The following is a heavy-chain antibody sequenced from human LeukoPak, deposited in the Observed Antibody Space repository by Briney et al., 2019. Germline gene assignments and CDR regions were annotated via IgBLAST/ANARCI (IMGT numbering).Heavy chain of an antibody. Sequence: GGSLRLSCTASGFTFSTYWMSWIRQAPGKGLEWVANIKQDGGQIYYVDSVKGRFTISRDNAKNSLFLQMNSLRAEDTAVYYCARGLWFGEFFDYWGQGTLVTVSS. V-gene: IGHV3-7*01. D-gene: IGHD3-10*01. CDR1: GFTFSTYW. CDR2: IKQDGGQI. CDR3: ARGLWFGEFFDY. J-gene: IGHJ4*02.